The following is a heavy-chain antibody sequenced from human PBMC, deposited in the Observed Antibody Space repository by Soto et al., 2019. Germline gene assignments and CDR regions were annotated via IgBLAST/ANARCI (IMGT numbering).Heavy chain of an antibody. CDR1: GYSFTDYH. Sequence: ASVKVSCKASGYSFTDYHIHGVRQAPGQGLEWLGRINPKSGGTSTAQKFQGWVTMTTDTSISTASMELTRLTSDDTAIYYCARGDSTDCSNGVCSFFYNHDMDVWGQGTTVTVSS. CDR3: ARGDSTDCSNGVCSFFYNHDMDV. D-gene: IGHD2-8*01. CDR2: INPKSGGT. J-gene: IGHJ6*02. V-gene: IGHV1-2*04.